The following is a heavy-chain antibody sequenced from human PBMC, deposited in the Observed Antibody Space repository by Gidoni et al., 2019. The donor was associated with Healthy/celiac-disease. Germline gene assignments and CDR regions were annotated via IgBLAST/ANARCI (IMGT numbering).Heavy chain of an antibody. Sequence: EVQLVESVGGLVQPGRSLRLSCSPSGFTIDDYAMHWVRPASGKGLEWVSGISWNSGSIGYADSVKGRFTISRDNAKNSLYLQMNSLRAEDKALYYCAKDVYYDISTGYLLDYWGQGTLVTVSS. CDR3: AKDVYYDISTGYLLDY. CDR2: ISWNSGSI. J-gene: IGHJ4*02. D-gene: IGHD3-9*01. V-gene: IGHV3-9*01. CDR1: GFTIDDYA.